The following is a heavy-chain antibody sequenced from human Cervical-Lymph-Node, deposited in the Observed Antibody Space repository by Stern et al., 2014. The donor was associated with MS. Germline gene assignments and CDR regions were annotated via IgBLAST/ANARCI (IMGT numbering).Heavy chain of an antibody. Sequence: EVQLVESGGGLVQPGGSLRVSCSASGFTFSLFTLHWVRQGPGKGLEDVSIISRNGDTTYYADSVKGRFTISRDNSNSTLYLQMASLRPEDTAVYYCVKAVRGGWVPFDSWGRGTLVTVSS. CDR1: GFTFSLFT. J-gene: IGHJ4*02. D-gene: IGHD6-19*01. V-gene: IGHV3-64D*06. CDR3: VKAVRGGWVPFDS. CDR2: ISRNGDTT.